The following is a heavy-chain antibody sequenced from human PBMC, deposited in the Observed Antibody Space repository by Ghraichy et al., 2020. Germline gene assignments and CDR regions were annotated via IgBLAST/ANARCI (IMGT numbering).Heavy chain of an antibody. CDR1: GFIFSSYG. CDR2: IWYDGSEK. Sequence: GGSLRLSCAASGFIFSSYGMHWVRQAPGKGLEWVAIIWYDGSEKYYADSVKGRFTISRDNSKNMLYLQMNSLRIEDTAVYFCARDGYNNGWNGPPYWGQGALITVSS. V-gene: IGHV3-33*01. CDR3: ARDGYNNGWNGPPY. J-gene: IGHJ4*02. D-gene: IGHD5-18*01.